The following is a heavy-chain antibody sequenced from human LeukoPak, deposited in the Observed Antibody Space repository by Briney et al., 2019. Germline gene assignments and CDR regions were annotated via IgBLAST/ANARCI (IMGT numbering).Heavy chain of an antibody. V-gene: IGHV5-51*01. CDR2: IHPGDSDT. J-gene: IGHJ3*02. D-gene: IGHD5-24*01. Sequence: GESLKISCKGSGYSFTSYWIGWVRQMPGKGLEWMGIIHPGDSDTRYSPSFQGQVTISADKSISTAYLQWSSLKASDTAMYYCARHAVEMATMASAFDIWGQGTIVTVSS. CDR1: GYSFTSYW. CDR3: ARHAVEMATMASAFDI.